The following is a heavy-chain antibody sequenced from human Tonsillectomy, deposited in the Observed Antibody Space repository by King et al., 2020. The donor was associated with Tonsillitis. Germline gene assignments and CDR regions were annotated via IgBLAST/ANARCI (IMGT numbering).Heavy chain of an antibody. CDR3: AKDRFDGNYVIYYFDY. Sequence: VQLVESGGGVVQPGRSLRLSCAASGFTFSSYGMHWVRQAPGKGLEWVAVISYVGSNKYYSDSGKGRFTISRDNSKNTLYLQMNSLRAEDTAVYYCAKDRFDGNYVIYYFDYWGQGTLVTVSS. J-gene: IGHJ4*02. CDR2: ISYVGSNK. D-gene: IGHD3-9*01. V-gene: IGHV3-30*18. CDR1: GFTFSSYG.